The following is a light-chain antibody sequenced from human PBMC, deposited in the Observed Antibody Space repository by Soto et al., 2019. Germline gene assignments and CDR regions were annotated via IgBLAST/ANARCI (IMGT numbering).Light chain of an antibody. CDR1: SSNIGAGYE. CDR2: ENN. J-gene: IGLJ1*01. V-gene: IGLV1-40*01. CDR3: QSYDSSLRGYV. Sequence: QSVLTQPPSVSEAPGHSVTISGTGSSSNIGAGYEAHWYQQVPGTAPKLLIYENNNRPSGVPDRFSGSKSGTSASLAITGLQAEDEAEYYCQSYDSSLRGYVVGTGTKLTVL.